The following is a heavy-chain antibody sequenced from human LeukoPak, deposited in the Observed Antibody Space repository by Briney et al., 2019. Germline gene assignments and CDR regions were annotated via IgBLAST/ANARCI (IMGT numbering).Heavy chain of an antibody. J-gene: IGHJ4*02. Sequence: GGSLRLSCAASAFTFSDYYMSWIRQAPGKGLEWVSVIYSGGSTYYADSVKGRFTISRDNSKNTLYLQMNSLRAEDTAVYYCARDSGGSFDYWGQGTLVTVSS. CDR3: ARDSGGSFDY. V-gene: IGHV3-66*01. D-gene: IGHD1-1*01. CDR2: IYSGGST. CDR1: AFTFSDYY.